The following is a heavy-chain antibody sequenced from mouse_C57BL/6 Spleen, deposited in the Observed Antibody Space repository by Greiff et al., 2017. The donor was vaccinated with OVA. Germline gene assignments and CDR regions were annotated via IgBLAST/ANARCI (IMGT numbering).Heavy chain of an antibody. V-gene: IGHV1-47*01. D-gene: IGHD2-5*01. Sequence: VKLMESGAELVKPGASVKMSCKASGYTFTTYPIEWMKQNHGKSLEWIGNFHPYNDDTKYNEKFKGKATLTVEKSSSTVYFELSRLTSDDSAVYYCARSYSNYGYFDVWGTGTTVTVSS. CDR1: GYTFTTYP. CDR2: FHPYNDDT. CDR3: ARSYSNYGYFDV. J-gene: IGHJ1*03.